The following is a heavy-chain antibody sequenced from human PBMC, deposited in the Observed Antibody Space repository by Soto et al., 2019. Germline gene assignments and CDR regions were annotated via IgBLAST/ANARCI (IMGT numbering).Heavy chain of an antibody. J-gene: IGHJ4*02. D-gene: IGHD6-6*01. CDR3: ALEAAARPGSPFDY. CDR1: GFTFSSYA. Sequence: QVQLVESGGGVVQPGRSLRLSCAASGFTFSSYAMHWVRQAPGKGLEWVAVISYDGSNKYYADSVKGRFTISRDNSKNTLYLQMNSLRAGDTAVYYCALEAAARPGSPFDYWGQGTLVTVSS. CDR2: ISYDGSNK. V-gene: IGHV3-30-3*01.